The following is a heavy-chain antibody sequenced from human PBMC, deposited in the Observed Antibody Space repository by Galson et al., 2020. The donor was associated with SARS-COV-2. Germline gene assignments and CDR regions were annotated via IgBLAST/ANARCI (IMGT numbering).Heavy chain of an antibody. CDR1: GTSFSNYA. CDR3: ARDSGWLSVN. CDR2: ISSNGGDT. V-gene: IGHV3-23*01. D-gene: IGHD6-19*01. Sequence: GESLKISCVVSGTSFSNYAMSWVRQAPGKGPEWVSGISSNGGDTFYVGSVKGRFTISRDNSKDTVYLQMNSLRAEDTAVYYCARDSGWLSVNWGQGTLVTVSS. J-gene: IGHJ4*02.